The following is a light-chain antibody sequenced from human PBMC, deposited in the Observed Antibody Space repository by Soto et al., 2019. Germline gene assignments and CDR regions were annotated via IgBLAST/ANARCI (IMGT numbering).Light chain of an antibody. V-gene: IGKV3-15*01. CDR1: QSVSNN. CDR2: DAS. CDR3: QQYNNWPLT. Sequence: EIVMTQSPATLSVSPGERATLSCRASQSVSNNLAWYQQTPGQAPRLLIYDASTRATGIPATLSGSRSGTEFTLTISSLQSEDFAVYYCQQYNNWPLTFGGGTKVEIK. J-gene: IGKJ4*01.